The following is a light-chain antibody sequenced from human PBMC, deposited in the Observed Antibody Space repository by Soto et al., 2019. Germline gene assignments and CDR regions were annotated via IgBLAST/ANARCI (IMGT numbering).Light chain of an antibody. V-gene: IGLV2-14*01. CDR2: DIN. Sequence: QSVLTQPASVSGSPGQSITISCTGTSSDVGNYIFVSWYRQHPGKAPKLMIYDINNRPSGVSNRFSGSKSGNTASLTISGLQAEDEAYYYCVSYTTSASYVFGTGTKLTVL. J-gene: IGLJ1*01. CDR1: SSDVGNYIF. CDR3: VSYTTSASYV.